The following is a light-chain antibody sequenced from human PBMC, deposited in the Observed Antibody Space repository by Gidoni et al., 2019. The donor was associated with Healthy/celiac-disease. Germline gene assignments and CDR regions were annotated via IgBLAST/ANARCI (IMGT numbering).Light chain of an antibody. V-gene: IGKV3-11*01. J-gene: IGKJ2*04. Sequence: EIVLTQSPATLSLSPGERATLSCRASQSVSSYLAWYQQKPGQAPRLLIYDASNRATGIPARFSGSGSGTDFTLTISSLEPEDFAVYYCQQRSNWRGSVGQXTKLEIK. CDR1: QSVSSY. CDR3: QQRSNWRGS. CDR2: DAS.